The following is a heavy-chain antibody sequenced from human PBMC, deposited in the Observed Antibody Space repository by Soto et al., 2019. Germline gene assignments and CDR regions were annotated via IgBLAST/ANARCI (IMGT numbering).Heavy chain of an antibody. V-gene: IGHV3-74*01. Sequence: GGSLRLSCAASGFSFSEYWTHWVRQAPGKGLVWVSRINRDGSSTSYADSVKGRFIISRDNAKNSLYLQMNSLRAEDTALYYCAKDLAVAGTYYYGMDVWGQGTTVTVSS. CDR2: INRDGSST. D-gene: IGHD6-19*01. CDR1: GFSFSEYW. CDR3: AKDLAVAGTYYYGMDV. J-gene: IGHJ6*02.